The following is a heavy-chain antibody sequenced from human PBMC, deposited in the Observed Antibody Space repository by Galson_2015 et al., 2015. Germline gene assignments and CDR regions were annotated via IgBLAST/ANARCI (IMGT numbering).Heavy chain of an antibody. D-gene: IGHD2-2*01. J-gene: IGHJ6*02. Sequence: SLRLSCAASGFTFTSSAMSWVRQAPGKGLEWVSAISDSGGSTYYADSVKGRFTISRDNSKNTLYLQMNSLRAEGTAVYYCAKGLAFCSGASCYGYYYYGLDAWGQGTTVTVSS. V-gene: IGHV3-23*01. CDR2: ISDSGGST. CDR1: GFTFTSSA. CDR3: AKGLAFCSGASCYGYYYYGLDA.